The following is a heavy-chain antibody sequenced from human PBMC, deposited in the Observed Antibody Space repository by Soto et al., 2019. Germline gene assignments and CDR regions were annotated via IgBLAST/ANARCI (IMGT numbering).Heavy chain of an antibody. V-gene: IGHV2-5*02. Sequence: QITLKESGPTLVKPTQTVTLTCTFTGFSLTTSAVGVGWIRQPPGTALEWLALIYWDDDMRYSPSLSSRLTITKASSTPQVVLTMTNIHPADTATYFCARRTTTVTWWFAPWGWRSLDTVSS. J-gene: IGHJ5*02. CDR2: IYWDDDM. CDR1: GFSLTTSAVG. CDR3: ARRTTTVTWWFAP. D-gene: IGHD4-17*01.